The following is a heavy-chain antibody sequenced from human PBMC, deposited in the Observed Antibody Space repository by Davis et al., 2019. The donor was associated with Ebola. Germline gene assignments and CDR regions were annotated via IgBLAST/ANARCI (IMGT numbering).Heavy chain of an antibody. CDR3: ASYYVQRVTTVSGYFDY. D-gene: IGHD3-10*02. J-gene: IGHJ4*02. CDR1: RGTFTSYA. V-gene: IGHV1-69*06. Sequence: AASVKVSCKASRGTFTSYAISWVRQAPGQGLEWMGGIIPIFGTANYAQKFQGRVTITADKSTSTAYMELSSLRSEDTAVYYCASYYVQRVTTVSGYFDYWGQGTLVTVSS. CDR2: IIPIFGTA.